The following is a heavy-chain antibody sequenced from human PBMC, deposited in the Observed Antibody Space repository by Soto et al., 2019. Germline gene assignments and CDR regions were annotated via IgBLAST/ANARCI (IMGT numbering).Heavy chain of an antibody. CDR2: IYHSGST. CDR1: GGSISSGGYS. CDR3: ARDYYGSGSPPLGY. V-gene: IGHV4-30-2*01. J-gene: IGHJ4*02. D-gene: IGHD3-10*01. Sequence: SETLSLTCAASGGSISSGGYSWSWIRQPPGKGLEWIGYIYHSGSTYYNPSLKSRVTISVDRSKNQFSLKLSSVTAADTAVYYCARDYYGSGSPPLGYWGQGTLVTVSS.